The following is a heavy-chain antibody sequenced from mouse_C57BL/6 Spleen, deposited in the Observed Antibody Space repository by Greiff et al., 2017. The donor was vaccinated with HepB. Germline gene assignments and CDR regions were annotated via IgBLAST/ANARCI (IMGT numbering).Heavy chain of an antibody. Sequence: QVQLKESGAELVRPGTSVKMSCKASGYTFTNYWIGWAKQRPGHGLEWIGDIYPGGGYTNYNEKFKGKATLTADKSSSTAYMQCSSLTSEDSAIYYCARRGPDGYYYWGQGTTLTVSS. V-gene: IGHV1-63*01. CDR2: IYPGGGYT. J-gene: IGHJ2*01. CDR1: GYTFTNYW. CDR3: ARRGPDGYYY. D-gene: IGHD2-3*01.